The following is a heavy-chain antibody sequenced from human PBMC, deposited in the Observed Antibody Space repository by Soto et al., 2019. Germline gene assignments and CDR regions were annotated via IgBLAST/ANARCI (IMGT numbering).Heavy chain of an antibody. CDR1: GGSITSSNW. J-gene: IGHJ6*02. Sequence: QVQLQESGPGLVKPSGTLSLTCAVSGGSITSSNWWSWVRQTPGKGLEWIGEIYHSGNTNYNPSLRSRVTISVDKSKNQFSLKLSSVTAADTAVYSCATASLRMYNYYGLGVWGQGTTVIVSS. CDR3: ATASLRMYNYYGLGV. CDR2: IYHSGNT. V-gene: IGHV4-4*02. D-gene: IGHD2-2*01.